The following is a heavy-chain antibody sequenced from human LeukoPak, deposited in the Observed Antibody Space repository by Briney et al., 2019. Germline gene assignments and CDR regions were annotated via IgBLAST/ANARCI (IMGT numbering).Heavy chain of an antibody. D-gene: IGHD6-13*01. Sequence: PGGSLRLPCAASGFTFSSYAMSWVRQAPGKGLEWVSAISGSGGSTYYADSVKGRFTISRDNSKNTLYLQMNSLRAEDTAVYYCVRGSSSSNYYYMDVWGKGTTVTVSS. CDR3: VRGSSSSNYYYMDV. CDR2: ISGSGGST. CDR1: GFTFSSYA. J-gene: IGHJ6*03. V-gene: IGHV3-23*01.